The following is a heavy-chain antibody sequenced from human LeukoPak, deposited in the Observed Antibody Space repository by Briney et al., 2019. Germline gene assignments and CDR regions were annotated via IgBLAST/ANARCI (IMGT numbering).Heavy chain of an antibody. CDR3: ARVLSGSYFQH. CDR1: GGPISSGSYY. D-gene: IGHD1-26*01. Sequence: SETLSLTCTVSGGPISSGSYYWSWIRQPAGKGLEWIGRIYTSGSTNYNPSLKSRVIISVDTCKNQFSLKLSSVTAADTAVYYCARVLSGSYFQHWGQGTLVTVSS. J-gene: IGHJ1*01. V-gene: IGHV4-61*02. CDR2: IYTSGST.